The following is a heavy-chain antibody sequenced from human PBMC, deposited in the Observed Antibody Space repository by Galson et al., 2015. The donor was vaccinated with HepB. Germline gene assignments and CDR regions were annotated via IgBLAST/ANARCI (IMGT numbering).Heavy chain of an antibody. V-gene: IGHV2-5*02. D-gene: IGHD3-9*01. Sequence: ALVKPTQTLTLTCTFSGFSLSTSRVGVGWIRQPPGKALEWLALIYWDDDKRYSPSLKSRLTITKDTSKNQVVLTMTNMDPVDTATYYCAHSPTKYDILTGFDYWGQGTLVTVSS. J-gene: IGHJ4*02. CDR1: GFSLSTSRVG. CDR3: AHSPTKYDILTGFDY. CDR2: IYWDDDK.